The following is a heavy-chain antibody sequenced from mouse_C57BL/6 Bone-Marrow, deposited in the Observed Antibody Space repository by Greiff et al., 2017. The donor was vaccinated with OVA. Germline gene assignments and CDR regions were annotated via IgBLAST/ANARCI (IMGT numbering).Heavy chain of an antibody. CDR1: GFTFSDFY. D-gene: IGHD6-1*01. Sequence: EVKVVESGGGLVQSGRSLRLSCAPSGFTFSDFYMEWVRQAPGKGLEWIAASRNKANDYTTEYSASVKGRFTISRDNSQSILYLQMNALRAEDSATYYCARCSYGYFDVWGTGTTVTVSS. CDR2: SRNKANDYTT. J-gene: IGHJ1*03. CDR3: ARCSYGYFDV. V-gene: IGHV7-1*01.